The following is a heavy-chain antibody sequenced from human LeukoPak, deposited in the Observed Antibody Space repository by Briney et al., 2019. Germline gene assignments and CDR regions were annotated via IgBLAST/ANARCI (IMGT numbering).Heavy chain of an antibody. J-gene: IGHJ6*02. V-gene: IGHV3-43*02. CDR3: AKGLIRISSSSWYGYYYYGMDV. CDR2: IRGDGGSK. D-gene: IGHD6-13*01. CDR1: GFTFDDYA. Sequence: PGGSLRLSCAASGFTFDDYAMHWVRQAPGKGLEWVSVIRGDGGSKYYADSVKGRFTISRANTKNSLYLQMNSLRPEDTALYYFAKGLIRISSSSWYGYYYYGMDVWGQGATGTVSS.